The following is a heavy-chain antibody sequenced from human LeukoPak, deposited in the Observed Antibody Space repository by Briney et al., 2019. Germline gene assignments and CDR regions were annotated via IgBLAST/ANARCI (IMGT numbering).Heavy chain of an antibody. Sequence: SETLSLTCAVSGGSISSGGYSWSWIRQPPGKGLEWIGYIYHSGSTYYNPSLKSRVTISVDRSKNQFSLKLSSVTAADTAVYYCARVKSSGYYLDYWGQGTLVTVSS. CDR1: GGSISSGGYS. J-gene: IGHJ4*02. CDR3: ARVKSSGYYLDY. CDR2: IYHSGST. D-gene: IGHD3-22*01. V-gene: IGHV4-30-2*01.